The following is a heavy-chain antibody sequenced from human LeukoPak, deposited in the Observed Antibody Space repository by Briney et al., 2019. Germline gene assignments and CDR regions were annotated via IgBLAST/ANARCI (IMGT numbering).Heavy chain of an antibody. CDR1: GGSFSGYY. V-gene: IGHV4-34*01. D-gene: IGHD2-8*01. J-gene: IGHJ4*02. Sequence: SETLSLTCAVYGGSFSGYYWSWIRQPPGKGLEWIGEINHSGSTNYNPSLKSRVTISVDTSKNQFSLKLSSVTAADTAVHYCARGPPPWSRTDFDYWGQGTLVTVSS. CDR3: ARGPPPWSRTDFDY. CDR2: INHSGST.